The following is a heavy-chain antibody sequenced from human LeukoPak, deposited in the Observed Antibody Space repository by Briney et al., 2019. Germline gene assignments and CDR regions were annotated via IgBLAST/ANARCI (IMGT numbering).Heavy chain of an antibody. D-gene: IGHD3-22*01. CDR1: GGSISSGGYS. V-gene: IGHV4-30-2*01. Sequence: PSQTLSLTCAVSGGSISSGGYSWSWIRQPPGKGLEWIGYIYHSGSTNYNPSLKSRVTISVDTSKNQFSLKLSSVTAADTAVYYCARGHLVPMIVVVMPHYFDYWGQGTLVTVSS. CDR2: IYHSGST. CDR3: ARGHLVPMIVVVMPHYFDY. J-gene: IGHJ4*02.